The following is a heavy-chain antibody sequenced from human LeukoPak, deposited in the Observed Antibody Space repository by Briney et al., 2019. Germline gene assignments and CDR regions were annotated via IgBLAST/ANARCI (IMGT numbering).Heavy chain of an antibody. CDR3: ARVETAIYYYYYMDV. V-gene: IGHV1-2*06. CDR1: SSPFTGYY. D-gene: IGHD5-18*01. J-gene: IGHJ6*03. Sequence: GGSVKFSCKASSSPFTGYYIHWVRQAPGQGLEWMGRINPNSGDTNYAQKFQGRVTMARDTSISTAYMELSRLSFDDTAVYYCARVETAIYYYYYMDVWGKGTMVTVSS. CDR2: INPNSGDT.